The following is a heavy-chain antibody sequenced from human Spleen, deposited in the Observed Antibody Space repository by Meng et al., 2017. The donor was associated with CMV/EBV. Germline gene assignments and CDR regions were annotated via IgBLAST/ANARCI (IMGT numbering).Heavy chain of an antibody. J-gene: IGHJ5*01. D-gene: IGHD2-15*01. CDR3: ARARIKCSGGSCYFADNWFDS. CDR2: INTNTGDP. Sequence: TTYHLHGVRQDPGQGFEWMGVINTNTGDPSKAQKFQDRVTMARDTSTDTAYMELSSLGSEDTAVYYCARARIKCSGGSCYFADNWFDSWGQGTLVTVSS. CDR1: TTYH. V-gene: IGHV1-46*01.